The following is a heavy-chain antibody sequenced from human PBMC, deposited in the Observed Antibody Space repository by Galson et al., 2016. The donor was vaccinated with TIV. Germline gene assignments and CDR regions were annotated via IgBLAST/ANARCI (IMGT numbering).Heavy chain of an antibody. V-gene: IGHV4-31*03. D-gene: IGHD1-26*01. Sequence: LSLTCTVSGGPINSGGFYWTWIRQHPGKGLEWIGYIYNSGSTSYKPSLKSRVTISVDTSTNQFSLILSSVTDADTAVYYCARWADSGSYYQYFHHWGQGTLVTVSS. CDR1: GGPINSGGFY. CDR3: ARWADSGSYYQYFHH. CDR2: IYNSGST. J-gene: IGHJ1*01.